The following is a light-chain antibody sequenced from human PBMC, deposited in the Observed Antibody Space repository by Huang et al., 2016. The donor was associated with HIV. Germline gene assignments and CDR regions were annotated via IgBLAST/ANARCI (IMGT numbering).Light chain of an antibody. CDR3: QQYDTLPRT. CDR2: GAS. Sequence: EIVLTQSPGTLSLSPGERVTLSCRASQSIRTNYLAWFQQKPGHAPRLLVYGASSRATGIPDRFSGTGSGTDFTLSIGRLEPEDSALYYCQQYDTLPRTFGQGTKVEIK. J-gene: IGKJ1*01. CDR1: QSIRTNY. V-gene: IGKV3-20*01.